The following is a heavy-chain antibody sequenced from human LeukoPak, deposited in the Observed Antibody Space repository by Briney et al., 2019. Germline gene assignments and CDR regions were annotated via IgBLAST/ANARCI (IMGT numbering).Heavy chain of an antibody. D-gene: IGHD5-18*01. CDR1: GGSISSGDYY. Sequence: SQTLSLTCTVSGGSISSGDYYWSWIRQPPGKGLEWIGYIYYSGSTYYNPSLKSRLTISVDTSKNQFSLKVTSVTAADTAVYYCAVLPGYTYGDYWGQGALVTVSS. CDR3: AVLPGYTYGDY. CDR2: IYYSGST. V-gene: IGHV4-30-4*01. J-gene: IGHJ4*02.